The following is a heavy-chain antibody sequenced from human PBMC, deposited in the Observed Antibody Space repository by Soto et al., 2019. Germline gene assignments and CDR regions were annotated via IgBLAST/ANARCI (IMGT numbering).Heavy chain of an antibody. CDR1: GGTFSSYA. CDR3: ASHTGDYGDYEDLWDY. V-gene: IGHV1-69*06. Sequence: QVQLVQSGAEVKKPGSSVKVSCKASGGTFSSYAISWVRQAPGQGLEWMGGIIPIFGTANYAQKFQGRVTITADKSTSKAYMELSSLRSEDTAVYYCASHTGDYGDYEDLWDYWGQGTLVTVSS. CDR2: IIPIFGTA. J-gene: IGHJ4*02. D-gene: IGHD4-17*01.